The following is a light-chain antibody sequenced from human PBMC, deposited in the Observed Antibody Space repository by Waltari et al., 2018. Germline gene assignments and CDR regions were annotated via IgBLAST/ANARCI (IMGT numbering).Light chain of an antibody. CDR2: NNN. V-gene: IGLV1-44*01. CDR3: AAWDDSLNVS. J-gene: IGLJ2*01. CDR1: TSQLGVHP. Sequence: QSALTQPPSAPGTPGQPVIISCSGSTSQLGVHPVNWYQHPPGTAPKLLIHNNNQRPSGVPDRFSGSKSGTSASLASSGLQSEDEADYYCAAWDDSLNVSFGGGTKLTVL.